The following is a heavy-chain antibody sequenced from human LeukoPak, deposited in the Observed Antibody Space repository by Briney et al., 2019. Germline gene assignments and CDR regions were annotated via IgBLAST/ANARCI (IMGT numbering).Heavy chain of an antibody. CDR3: AKVLSPGYSDDY. D-gene: IGHD6-13*01. V-gene: IGHV3-43*01. Sequence: GGSLRLSCAASGFTFDDYTMHWARQAPGKGLEWVSLISWDGGSTYYADSVKGRFTISRDNSKNSLYLQMNSLRTEDTALYYCAKVLSPGYSDDYWGQGTLVTVSS. CDR2: ISWDGGST. CDR1: GFTFDDYT. J-gene: IGHJ4*02.